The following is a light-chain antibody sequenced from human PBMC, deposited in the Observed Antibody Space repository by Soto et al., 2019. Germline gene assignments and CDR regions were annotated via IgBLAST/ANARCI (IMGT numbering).Light chain of an antibody. J-gene: IGLJ2*01. CDR3: GAWDDTLNVLV. V-gene: IGLV1-44*01. CDR2: SNN. CDR1: SSNIGSKS. Sequence: QSVLTQPPSVSGTPGQTVTISCSGSSSNIGSKSVQWYQQLPETAPKLLIYSNNHRPSGVPDRFSGSKSGTSASLAISGLQSEDEAHYCCGAWDDTLNVLVFGGGTKLTVL.